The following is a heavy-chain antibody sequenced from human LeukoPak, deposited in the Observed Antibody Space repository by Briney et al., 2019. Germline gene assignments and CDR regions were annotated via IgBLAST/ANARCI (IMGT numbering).Heavy chain of an antibody. CDR2: FNSDGSST. V-gene: IGHV3-74*01. CDR1: GFTFSRKW. CDR3: TSDTVDTAVGIDY. D-gene: IGHD5-18*01. J-gene: IGHJ4*02. Sequence: GGSLRLSCAASGFTFSRKWMHWVRQAPGKGLVWVSRFNSDGSSTAYADSVKGQFTISRDNTKNTLYVQMNSLRAEDTAIYHCTSDTVDTAVGIDYWGQGTLVTVSS.